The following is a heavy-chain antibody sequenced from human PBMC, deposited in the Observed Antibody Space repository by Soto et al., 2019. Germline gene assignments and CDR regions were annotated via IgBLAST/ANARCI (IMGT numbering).Heavy chain of an antibody. CDR1: GFTFSNAW. D-gene: IGHD3-3*01. CDR3: TTVRGFWSGYDYYYYGMDV. V-gene: IGHV3-15*01. Sequence: GGSLRLSCAASGFTFSNAWMSWVRQAPGKGLEWVGRIKSKTDGGKTDYAAPVKGRFTISRDDSKNTLYLQMNSLKTEDTAVYYCTTVRGFWSGYDYYYYGMDVWGQGTTVTVSS. J-gene: IGHJ6*02. CDR2: IKSKTDGGKT.